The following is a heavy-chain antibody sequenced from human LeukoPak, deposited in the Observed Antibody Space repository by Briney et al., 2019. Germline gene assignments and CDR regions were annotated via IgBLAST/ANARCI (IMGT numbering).Heavy chain of an antibody. D-gene: IGHD4-23*01. V-gene: IGHV3-21*01. CDR1: GFTFNNYN. CDR2: ISNSGSYK. J-gene: IGHJ6*03. CDR3: ARVVVTTLYYQYYYMDV. Sequence: GGSLRLSCAASGFTFNNYNMNWVRQAPGKGLEWVSSISNSGSYKYHGDSVKGRFTISRDNAKNSLYLQMNSLRAEDTAVYYCARVVVTTLYYQYYYMDVWGKGTTVAVSS.